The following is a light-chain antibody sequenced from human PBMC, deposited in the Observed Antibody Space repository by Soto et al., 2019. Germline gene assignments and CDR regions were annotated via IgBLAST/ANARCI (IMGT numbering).Light chain of an antibody. J-gene: IGLJ1*01. Sequence: QSALTQPASVSGSPGQSIAISCTGTSSDIGSYNYVPWYQQHPGKAPKLMIYDVSNRPSGVSDRFSGSKSGNTASLTISGLQAEDEADYYCKSFTTSTTYVFGTGTKLTVL. CDR3: KSFTTSTTYV. CDR1: SSDIGSYNY. V-gene: IGLV2-14*01. CDR2: DVS.